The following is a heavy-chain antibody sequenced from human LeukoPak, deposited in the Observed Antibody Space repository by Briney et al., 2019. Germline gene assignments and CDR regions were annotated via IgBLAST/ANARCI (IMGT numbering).Heavy chain of an antibody. D-gene: IGHD3-10*01. V-gene: IGHV3-30*18. CDR3: AKSLRLPSRTNNSGDY. Sequence: PGGSLRLSCAPSVFSFSSYGMHWVRPAPRKGLECVAGKSYYESKKYYADYVSRRVTITRDNSKVPLYVQMNSRSAEDTAVYYGAKSLRLPSRTNNSGDYWGRRTLDSVFS. CDR2: KSYYESKK. CDR1: VFSFSSYG. J-gene: IGHJ4*02.